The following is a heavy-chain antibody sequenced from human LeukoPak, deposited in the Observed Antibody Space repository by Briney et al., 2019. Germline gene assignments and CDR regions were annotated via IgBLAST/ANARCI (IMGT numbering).Heavy chain of an antibody. CDR1: GFTFDDYA. CDR2: ISWNSGSI. Sequence: GGSLRLSCAASGFTFDDYAMHWVRQAPGKGLEWVSGISWNSGSIGYADSVKGRFTISRDNAKNSLYLQMNSLRAEDTALYYCARQNSWSGMRGYFDYWGQGTLVTVSS. V-gene: IGHV3-9*01. J-gene: IGHJ4*02. CDR3: ARQNSWSGMRGYFDY. D-gene: IGHD4-23*01.